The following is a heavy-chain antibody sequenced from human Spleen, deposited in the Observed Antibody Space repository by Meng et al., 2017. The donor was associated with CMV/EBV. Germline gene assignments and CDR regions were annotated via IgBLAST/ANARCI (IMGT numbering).Heavy chain of an antibody. Sequence: LRLSCTVSGGSVSSGSYYWSWIRQPPGKGLEWIGYIYYSGSTNYNPSLKSRVTISVDTSKNQFSLKLSSVTAEDTAVYYCARVEQWLVRERYWGQGTLVTVSS. CDR1: GGSVSSGSYY. V-gene: IGHV4-61*01. CDR2: IYYSGST. D-gene: IGHD6-19*01. CDR3: ARVEQWLVRERY. J-gene: IGHJ4*02.